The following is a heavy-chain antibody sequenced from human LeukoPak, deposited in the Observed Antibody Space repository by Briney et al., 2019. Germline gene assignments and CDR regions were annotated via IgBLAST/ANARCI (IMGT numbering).Heavy chain of an antibody. Sequence: GESLKISCKGSGYSFSSYWIAWVRQMPGKGLEWMGIIYPRDSRTTYSPSFQGQATISADKSIGTAYLQWSSLKASDIAMYFCARLGQRWPSYYFDYWAQGTLVTVSA. CDR2: IYPRDSRT. J-gene: IGHJ4*02. CDR3: ARLGQRWPSYYFDY. D-gene: IGHD5-24*01. CDR1: GYSFSSYW. V-gene: IGHV5-51*01.